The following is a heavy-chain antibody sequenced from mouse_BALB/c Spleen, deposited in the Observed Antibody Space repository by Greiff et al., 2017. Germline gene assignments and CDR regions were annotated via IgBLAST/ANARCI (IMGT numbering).Heavy chain of an antibody. CDR1: GYAFSSYW. CDR2: IYPGDGDT. D-gene: IGHD2-4*01. J-gene: IGHJ3*01. Sequence: VQLQQSGAELVRPGSSVKISCKASGYAFSSYWMNWVKQRPGQGLEWIGQIYPGDGDTNYNGKFKGKATLTADKSSSTAYMQLSSLTSEDSAVYFCAVYYDYDAWFADWGQGTLVTVSA. CDR3: AVYYDYDAWFAD. V-gene: IGHV1-80*01.